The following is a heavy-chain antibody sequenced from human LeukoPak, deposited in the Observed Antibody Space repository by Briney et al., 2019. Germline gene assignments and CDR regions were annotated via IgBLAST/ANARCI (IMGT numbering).Heavy chain of an antibody. V-gene: IGHV4-59*08. CDR1: GGSISSYY. D-gene: IGHD4-17*01. J-gene: IGHJ4*02. CDR3: ASAQTTSFDY. CDR2: IYYSGST. Sequence: SETLSLTCTVSGGSISSYYWSWIRQPPGKGLEWIGYIYYSGSTNYNPSLKSRVTITVDTSKNQFSLKLSSVTAADTAVYYGASAQTTSFDYWGQGTLVTVSS.